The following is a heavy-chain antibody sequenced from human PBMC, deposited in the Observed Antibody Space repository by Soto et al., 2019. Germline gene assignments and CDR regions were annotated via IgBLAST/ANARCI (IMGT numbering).Heavy chain of an antibody. D-gene: IGHD2-15*01. V-gene: IGHV1-18*01. CDR1: GYTFTSYG. J-gene: IGHJ3*02. Sequence: ASVKVSCKASGYTFTSYGISWVRQAPGQGLEWMGWISAYNGNTNYAQKLQGRVTMTTDTSTSTAYMELRSLRSDDTAVYYCARVPGILVVAAPDAFDIRGQGTMVTVSS. CDR3: ARVPGILVVAAPDAFDI. CDR2: ISAYNGNT.